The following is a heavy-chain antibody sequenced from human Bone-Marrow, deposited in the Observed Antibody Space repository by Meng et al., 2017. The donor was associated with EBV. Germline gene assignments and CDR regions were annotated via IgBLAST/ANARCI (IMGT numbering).Heavy chain of an antibody. J-gene: IGHJ4*02. Sequence: GQLVESGRGCIQPGGSLRLACAASGFTVSSNYMSWVRQAPGKGLEWVSVIYTGGDAYYADSVKGRFTFSRDNSKNTLYLQMDSLRAEDTAVYYCARTRDGLWGQGTLVTVSS. V-gene: IGHV3-53*01. D-gene: IGHD5-24*01. CDR1: GFTVSSNY. CDR2: IYTGGDA. CDR3: ARTRDGL.